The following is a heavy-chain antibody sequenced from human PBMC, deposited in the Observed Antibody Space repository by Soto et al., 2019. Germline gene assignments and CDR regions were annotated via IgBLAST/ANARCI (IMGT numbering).Heavy chain of an antibody. V-gene: IGHV1-69*11. D-gene: IGHD4-4*01. J-gene: IGHJ6*02. CDR1: GGTLSSYA. Sequence: SVKVSCKDSGGTLSSYAISWVRPAPGQGLEWMGRIIPFIGTANYAQKFQGRVTITADESTSTAYMELTSLRSEDTAVYYCASVVMTTVPASDYYGMDVWGQGTTVTVSS. CDR3: ASVVMTTVPASDYYGMDV. CDR2: IIPFIGTA.